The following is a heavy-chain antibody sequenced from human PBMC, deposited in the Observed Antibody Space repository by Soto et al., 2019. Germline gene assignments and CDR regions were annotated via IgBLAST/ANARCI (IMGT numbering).Heavy chain of an antibody. CDR3: ARRIEYSSSFDY. CDR1: GGSFSGYY. CDR2: INHSGST. D-gene: IGHD6-6*01. J-gene: IGHJ4*02. V-gene: IGHV4-34*01. Sequence: SETLSLTCAVYGGSFSGYYWNWIRQPPGKGLEWIGEINHSGSTSYNPSLKSRVTISVDTSKNQFSLKLSSVTAADTAVYYCARRIEYSSSFDYWGQGTRVTVS.